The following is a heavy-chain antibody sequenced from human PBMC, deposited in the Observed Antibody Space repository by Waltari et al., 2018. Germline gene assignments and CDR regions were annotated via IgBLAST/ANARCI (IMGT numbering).Heavy chain of an antibody. CDR2: NYHIGSA. J-gene: IGHJ5*02. V-gene: IGHV4-30-2*01. CDR3: AREVRQTSGDYGWFDP. CDR1: GGSISSRDYS. Sequence: QVQLQESGSGLVKPSQTLSLTSTVSGGSISSRDYSWSWIRQPPGKDLEWIGYNYHIGSAYYSPSLKSRVTISLDRSKNQFSLKLNSVTATDTAVYYCAREVRQTSGDYGWFDPWGQGILVTVSS. D-gene: IGHD4-17*01.